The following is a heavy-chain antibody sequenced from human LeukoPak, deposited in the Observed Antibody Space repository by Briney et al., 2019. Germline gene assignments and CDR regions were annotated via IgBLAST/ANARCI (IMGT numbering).Heavy chain of an antibody. Sequence: VASVKVSCKASGGTFSSYAISWVRQAPGQGLEWMGGIIPIFGTANYAQKFQGRVTITADESTSTACMELSSLRSEDTAVYYCARGRDGYNYFDYWGQGTLVTVSS. V-gene: IGHV1-69*13. CDR3: ARGRDGYNYFDY. CDR2: IIPIFGTA. D-gene: IGHD5-24*01. J-gene: IGHJ4*02. CDR1: GGTFSSYA.